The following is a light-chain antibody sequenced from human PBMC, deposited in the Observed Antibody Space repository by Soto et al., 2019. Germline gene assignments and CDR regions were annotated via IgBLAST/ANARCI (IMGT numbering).Light chain of an antibody. CDR2: SNN. CDR1: SSNIGSNT. Sequence: QSVLTQPPSASGTPGQRVTISCSGSSSNIGSNTVNWYQQLPGTAPKLVIYSNNQRPSGVPDRFSGSKSGTSASLAISGLQPEDEADYYCVAWDDSLNGYVVFGGGT. V-gene: IGLV1-44*01. CDR3: VAWDDSLNGYVV. J-gene: IGLJ2*01.